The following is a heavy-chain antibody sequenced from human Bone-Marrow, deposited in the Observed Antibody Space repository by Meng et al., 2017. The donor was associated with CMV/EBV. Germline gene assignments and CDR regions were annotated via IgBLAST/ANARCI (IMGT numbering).Heavy chain of an antibody. J-gene: IGHJ6*02. D-gene: IGHD6-13*01. CDR3: ARDAIVAAGRHYYYGMDV. Sequence: SVKVSCKASGGTFSSYAISWVRQAPGQGLEWMGGIIPILGIANYAQKFQGRVTITADKSTSTAYMELSSLRSEDTAVYYCARDAIVAAGRHYYYGMDVWGQGTTVTVSS. CDR2: IIPILGIA. V-gene: IGHV1-69*10. CDR1: GGTFSSYA.